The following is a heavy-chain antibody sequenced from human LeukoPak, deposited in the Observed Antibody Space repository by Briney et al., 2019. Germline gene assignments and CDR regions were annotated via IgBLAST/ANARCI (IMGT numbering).Heavy chain of an antibody. D-gene: IGHD1-7*01. V-gene: IGHV3-23*01. CDR1: GFTFSSHG. J-gene: IGHJ4*02. CDR3: AKVLVGTTCFEY. CDR2: ISGSGGST. Sequence: SGGTLRLPCAASGFTFSSHGMSWVRQAPGKGLEWVSAISGSGGSTYYADSVKGRFTMSRDNSKNTLYLQMNSLRAEDTAVYYCAKVLVGTTCFEYWGQGTLVTVSS.